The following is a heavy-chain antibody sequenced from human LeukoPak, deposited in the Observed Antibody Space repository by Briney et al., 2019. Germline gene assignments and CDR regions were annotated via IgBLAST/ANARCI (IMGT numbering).Heavy chain of an antibody. CDR2: ISSSSSYI. V-gene: IGHV3-21*01. D-gene: IGHD3-9*01. CDR1: GFTFSSYS. J-gene: IGHJ4*02. CDR3: AREILTGYYQFDH. Sequence: GGSLRLSCAASGFTFSSYSMNWVRQAPGKGLEWVSSISSSSSYIYYADSVKGRFTISRDNAKNSLYLQMNSLRAEDTAVYYCAREILTGYYQFDHWGQGTLVTVSS.